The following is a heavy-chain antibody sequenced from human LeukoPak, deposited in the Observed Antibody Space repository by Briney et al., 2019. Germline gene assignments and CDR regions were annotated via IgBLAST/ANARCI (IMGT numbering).Heavy chain of an antibody. J-gene: IGHJ4*02. CDR3: GRWGIEAASDY. Sequence: PGGSLTLSCATSGFTFSPYWMNCVRHATGKGLEWVANVNPDGSDTYYLVSVEGRFTIYRDNLKHSLYVLMNSVRAEDRAVYYCGRWGIEAASDYWGQGTLVSVFS. CDR1: GFTFSPYW. V-gene: IGHV3-7*01. D-gene: IGHD2-15*01. CDR2: VNPDGSDT.